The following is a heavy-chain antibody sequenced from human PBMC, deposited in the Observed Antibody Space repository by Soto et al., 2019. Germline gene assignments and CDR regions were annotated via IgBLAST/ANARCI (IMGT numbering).Heavy chain of an antibody. CDR3: AKCRRIPSEPLVPPAEYFQH. CDR1: GFTSSSYA. D-gene: IGHD6-6*01. Sequence: GESMKISSAASGFTSSSYAMSGVRQAPGKGLEWVSAISGSGGSTYYADSVKGRFTISRDNSKNTLYLQMNSLRAEDTAVYYFAKCRRIPSEPLVPPAEYFQHWGQGSLVSVSS. J-gene: IGHJ1*01. V-gene: IGHV3-23*01. CDR2: ISGSGGST.